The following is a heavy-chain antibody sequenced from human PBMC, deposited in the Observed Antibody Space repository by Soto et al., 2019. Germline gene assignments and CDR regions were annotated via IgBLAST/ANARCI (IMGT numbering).Heavy chain of an antibody. CDR3: ARLAQQRYYYYGMDV. Sequence: KISCKGSGYSFTSYWIGWVRQMPGKGLEWMGIIYPGDSDTRYSPSFQGQVTISADRSISTAYLQWSSLKASDTAMYYCARLAQQRYYYYGMDVWGQGTTVTVSS. CDR1: GYSFTSYW. D-gene: IGHD6-13*01. V-gene: IGHV5-51*01. J-gene: IGHJ6*02. CDR2: IYPGDSDT.